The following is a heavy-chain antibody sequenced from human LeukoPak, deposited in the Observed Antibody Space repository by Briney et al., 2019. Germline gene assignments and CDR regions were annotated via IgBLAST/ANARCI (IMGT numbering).Heavy chain of an antibody. D-gene: IGHD2-2*02. Sequence: ASVKVSCKTSGYTFIGYYIHWVRQAPGQGLEWMGWINPNSDDRNYAQKFQGRVTMTRDTSISTAYMELSSLRSDDTAVYYCARGDLYNFDHWGQGTLVTVSS. CDR2: INPNSDDR. J-gene: IGHJ4*02. CDR3: ARGDLYNFDH. V-gene: IGHV1-2*02. CDR1: GYTFIGYY.